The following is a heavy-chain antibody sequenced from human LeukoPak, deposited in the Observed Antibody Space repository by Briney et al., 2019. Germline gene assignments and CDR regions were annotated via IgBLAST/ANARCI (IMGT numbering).Heavy chain of an antibody. CDR3: ARGYGSGSYYTY. CDR1: GGSISSGGYS. V-gene: IGHV4-30-2*01. Sequence: SQTLSLTCAVSGGSISSGGYSWSWIRQPPGKGLEWVGEINPSGSTNYSPSLKSRVTISIDTPKNQFSLKLSSVTAADTAVYYCARGYGSGSYYTYWGQGTLVTVSS. D-gene: IGHD3-10*01. J-gene: IGHJ4*02. CDR2: INPSGST.